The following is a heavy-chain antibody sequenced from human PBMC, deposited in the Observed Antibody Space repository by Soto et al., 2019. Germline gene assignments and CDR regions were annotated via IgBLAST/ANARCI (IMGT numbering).Heavy chain of an antibody. V-gene: IGHV3-30*18. CDR1: GFTFSSYG. CDR2: ISYDGSNK. CDR3: AKDMGRGGYSYGDGCVDY. Sequence: QVQLVESGGGVVQPGRSLRLSCAASGFTFSSYGMHWVRQAPGKGLEWVAVISYDGSNKYYADSVKGRFTISRDNSKNTLYLQMNSLRAEDTAVYYCAKDMGRGGYSYGDGCVDYWGQGTLVTVSS. D-gene: IGHD5-18*01. J-gene: IGHJ4*02.